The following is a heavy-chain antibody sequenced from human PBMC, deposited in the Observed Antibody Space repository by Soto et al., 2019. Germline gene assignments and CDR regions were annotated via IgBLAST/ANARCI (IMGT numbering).Heavy chain of an antibody. D-gene: IGHD5-12*01. CDR3: AREGNLGRWLQPLDF. Sequence: QVQLPLSGPGLVKPSETLSLTCTVSGDSISAYSWSWVRQPPGKGLEWIGNIHYNGNTKYNPSLKSRVTMSLDTSKNQFSLRLISVTAADTAKYFCAREGNLGRWLQPLDFWGQGTLVTVSS. V-gene: IGHV4-59*01. CDR1: GDSISAYS. J-gene: IGHJ4*02. CDR2: IHYNGNT.